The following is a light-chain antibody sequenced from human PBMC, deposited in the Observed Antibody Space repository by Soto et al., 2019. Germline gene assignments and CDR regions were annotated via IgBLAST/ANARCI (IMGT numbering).Light chain of an antibody. J-gene: IGLJ3*02. V-gene: IGLV2-14*03. CDR1: TNDVGGYNY. Sequence: QSALTQPASVSGSPGQSITISCSGTTNDVGGYNYVSWYQQHPGKAPKLLIYGVTDRPSGVSSRFSGSKSGNAASQTIYGIQAEDEGDYYCSSYTSSYTWVFGGGTKVTVL. CDR3: SSYTSSYTWV. CDR2: GVT.